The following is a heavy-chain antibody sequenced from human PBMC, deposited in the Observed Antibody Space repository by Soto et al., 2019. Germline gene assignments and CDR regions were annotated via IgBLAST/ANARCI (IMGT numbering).Heavy chain of an antibody. D-gene: IGHD2-15*01. V-gene: IGHV4-59*01. CDR3: ARGVVVAATDAFDI. J-gene: IGHJ3*02. CDR2: IYYSGST. CDR1: GGSISSYY. Sequence: SETLSLTCTVSGGSISSYYWSWIRQPPGKGLEWIGYIYYSGSTNYNPSLKGRVTISVDTSKNQFSLKLSSVTAADTAVYYCARGVVVAATDAFDIWGQGTMVTVSS.